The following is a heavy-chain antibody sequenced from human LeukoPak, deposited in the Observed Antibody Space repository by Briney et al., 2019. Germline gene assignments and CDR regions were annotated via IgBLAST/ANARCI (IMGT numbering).Heavy chain of an antibody. CDR3: AGGGGLDV. J-gene: IGHJ6*02. V-gene: IGHV3-7*03. D-gene: IGHD3-16*01. CDR2: INHNGNVN. Sequence: GGSLRLSCAASGFTFSSYWMNWARQAPRKGLEWVASINHNGNVNYYVDSVKGRFTISRDNAKNSLYLQMSNLRAEDTAVYFCAGGGGLDVWGQGATVTVSS. CDR1: GFTFSSYW.